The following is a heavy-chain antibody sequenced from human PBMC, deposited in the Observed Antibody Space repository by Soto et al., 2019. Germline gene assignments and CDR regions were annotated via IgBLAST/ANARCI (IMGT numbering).Heavy chain of an antibody. D-gene: IGHD3-10*01. V-gene: IGHV3-11*06. J-gene: IGHJ4*02. Sequence: QVQLVESGGGLVNPGGSLRLSCAASGFTFSDYYMSWIRQAPGKGLEWVSYISSSGTYTNYDDSVKGRFTVSRDNAQHSLHLQMSSLTAEDTAVDYCAGKQCGPSGEYYFDYWGQGTLVTVST. CDR3: AGKQCGPSGEYYFDY. CDR1: GFTFSDYY. CDR2: ISSSGTYT.